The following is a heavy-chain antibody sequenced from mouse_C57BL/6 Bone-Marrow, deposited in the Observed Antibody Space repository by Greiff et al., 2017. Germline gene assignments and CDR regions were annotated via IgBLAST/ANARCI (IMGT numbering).Heavy chain of an antibody. Sequence: QVQLQQSGAELVRPGTSVKMSCKASGYTFTNYWIGWAKQRPGHGLEWIGDIYPGGGYTNYNEKFKGKATRTADKSSSTAYMQFSSLTSEDSASYYCARHGNYSAWFAYWGQGTLVTVAA. V-gene: IGHV1-63*01. CDR3: ARHGNYSAWFAY. CDR1: GYTFTNYW. J-gene: IGHJ3*01. D-gene: IGHD2-1*01. CDR2: IYPGGGYT.